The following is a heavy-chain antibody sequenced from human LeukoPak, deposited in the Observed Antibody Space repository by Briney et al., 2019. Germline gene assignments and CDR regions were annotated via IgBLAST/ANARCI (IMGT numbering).Heavy chain of an antibody. D-gene: IGHD2/OR15-2a*01. CDR1: GYTFTSYG. J-gene: IGHJ6*02. CDR2: ISAYNGNT. CDR3: ARAPLSPGGYYYGMDV. V-gene: IGHV1-18*01. Sequence: ASVKVSCKASGYTFTSYGISWVRQAPGQGLEWMGWISAYNGNTNYAQKLQGRVTMTTDTSTSTAYMELRSLRSDDTAVYYCARAPLSPGGYYYGMDVWGQGTTVTVSS.